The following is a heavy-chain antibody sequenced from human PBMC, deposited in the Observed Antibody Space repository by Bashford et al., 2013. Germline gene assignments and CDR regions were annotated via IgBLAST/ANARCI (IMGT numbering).Heavy chain of an antibody. CDR1: EPPGSSGNVF. V-gene: IGHV4-61*01. CDR2: IYNSGTT. CDR3: ARGFYSGGQGGSFDY. D-gene: IGHD1-26*01. J-gene: IGHJ4*02. Sequence: SETLSSPAVSLEPPGSSGNVFWSWIRQSPGKRLEWIGYIYNSGTTNYNPSLKSRVTISEDTSKNQFSLRLTSVTAADTAVYFCARGFYSGGQGGSFDYWGPGTLVTVSS.